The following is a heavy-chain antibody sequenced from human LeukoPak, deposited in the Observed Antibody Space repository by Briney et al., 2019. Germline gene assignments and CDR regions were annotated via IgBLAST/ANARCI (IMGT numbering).Heavy chain of an antibody. Sequence: GGSLRLSCAASGFTFSNYWMSWVRQAPGKGLEWVANINHDGSEKYYVDSVKGRFTISRDNAKNSLYLQMNSLRAEDTAVYYCARKAYGLDVWGKGTTVTGSS. CDR2: INHDGSEK. CDR1: GFTFSNYW. CDR3: ARKAYGLDV. V-gene: IGHV3-7*03. J-gene: IGHJ6*04.